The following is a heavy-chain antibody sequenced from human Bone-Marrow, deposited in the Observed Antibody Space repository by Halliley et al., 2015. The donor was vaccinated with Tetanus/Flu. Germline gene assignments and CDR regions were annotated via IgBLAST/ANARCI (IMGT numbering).Heavy chain of an antibody. CDR2: ISGSSSHI. Sequence: SLRLSCAASGFTFSSYSMNWVRQAPGKGLEWVSSISGSSSHIYYADSVKGRFTYYADSVKGRFTISRDDAKNSLYLQMNSLRAEDTAVYFCARDYSTYARSSGFDIWGQGTMVTVSS. CDR3: ARDYSTYARSSGFDI. J-gene: IGHJ3*02. CDR1: GFTFSSYS. V-gene: IGHV3-21*01. D-gene: IGHD4-4*01.